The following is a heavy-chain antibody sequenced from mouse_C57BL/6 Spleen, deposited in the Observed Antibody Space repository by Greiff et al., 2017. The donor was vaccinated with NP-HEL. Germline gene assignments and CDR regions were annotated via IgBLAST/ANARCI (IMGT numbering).Heavy chain of an antibody. CDR1: GYTFTSSW. CDR3: ARSSNYRFDY. D-gene: IGHD2-5*01. Sequence: QVQLQQPGAELVMPGASVKLSCKASGYTFTSSWMHWVKQRPGQGLEWIGEIDPSDSYTNSNQTFKGKSTLTVDKSSSTAYMQLSSLTSEDSAVYYCARSSNYRFDYWGQGTTLTVSS. CDR2: IDPSDSYT. J-gene: IGHJ2*01. V-gene: IGHV1-69*01.